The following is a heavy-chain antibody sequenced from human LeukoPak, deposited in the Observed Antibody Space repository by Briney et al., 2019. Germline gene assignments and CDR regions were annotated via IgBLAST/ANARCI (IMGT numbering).Heavy chain of an antibody. V-gene: IGHV3-11*03. CDR2: ISSSGSHT. D-gene: IGHD3-16*01. Sequence: GGSLRLSCAASAFTFSNYYMTWIRQAAGKGLEWISYISSSGSHTTYADSVGGRFTISRDNANNALYLQMASLRADDTAVYYCARLLGGYADYWGQGTLVTVSS. CDR1: AFTFSNYY. J-gene: IGHJ4*02. CDR3: ARLLGGYADY.